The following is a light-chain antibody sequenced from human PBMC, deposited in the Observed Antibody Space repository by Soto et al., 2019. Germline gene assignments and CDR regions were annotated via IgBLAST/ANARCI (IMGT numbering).Light chain of an antibody. CDR1: KGIRNF. CDR2: AAS. J-gene: IGKJ3*01. V-gene: IGKV1-27*01. CDR3: QKYSSVPV. Sequence: DIQMTQSPTSLSASVGDRVTITCRASKGIRNFVAWYQQKPGKPPNLLIYAASTVQSGVPSRFSGSGSGTDFTLTITSLQPEDVATYSCQKYSSVPVFGPGTKVEI.